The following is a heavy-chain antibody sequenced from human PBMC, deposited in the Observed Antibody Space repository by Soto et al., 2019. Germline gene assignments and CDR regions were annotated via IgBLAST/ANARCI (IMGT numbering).Heavy chain of an antibody. CDR2: INHSGST. V-gene: IGHV4-34*01. J-gene: IGHJ6*02. D-gene: IGHD6-19*01. CDR3: ARSLLVYGSGWHYYYYGMDV. Sequence: QVQLQQWGAGLLKPSETLSLTCAVYGGSFSGYYWSWIRQPPGKGLEWIGEINHSGSTNYNPSLKSRVTISVDSSKNLFSLKPNSVTAAGTAVYFRARSLLVYGSGWHYYYYGMDVWGQGTTVTVSS. CDR1: GGSFSGYY.